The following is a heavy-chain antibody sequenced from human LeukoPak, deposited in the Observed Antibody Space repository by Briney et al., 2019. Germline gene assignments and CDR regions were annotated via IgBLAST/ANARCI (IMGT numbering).Heavy chain of an antibody. V-gene: IGHV4-59*08. D-gene: IGHD3-22*01. CDR1: GDSIISSY. J-gene: IGHJ3*01. Sequence: PSETLSLTCSVSGDSIISSYWSWTRQPPGKGLEWIGNIYNSANTNYNPSLQSRVTMSFDTSKSQFFLQLTSVSAADTAVYYCARRFSSRSDGNGYYYGQDAFDVWGQGTLFTVSS. CDR2: IYNSANT. CDR3: ARRFSSRSDGNGYYYGQDAFDV.